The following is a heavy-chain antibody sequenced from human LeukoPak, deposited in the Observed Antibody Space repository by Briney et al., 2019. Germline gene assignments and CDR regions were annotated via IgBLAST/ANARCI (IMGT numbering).Heavy chain of an antibody. CDR2: INPSGGST. V-gene: IGHV1-46*01. CDR1: GYTFTSYY. CDR3: ARSPEGEAFDY. Sequence: ASVKVSCKASGYTFTSYYMHWVQQAPGQGLEWMGIINPSGGSTSYAQKFQGRVTMTRDTSTSTVYMELSSLRSEDTAVYYCARSPEGEAFDYWGQGTLVTVSS. J-gene: IGHJ4*02.